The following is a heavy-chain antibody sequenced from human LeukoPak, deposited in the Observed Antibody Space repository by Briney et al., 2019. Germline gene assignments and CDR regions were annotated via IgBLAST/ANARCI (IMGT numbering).Heavy chain of an antibody. CDR2: ISGSGGST. D-gene: IGHD6-19*01. Sequence: PGGSLRLSCAASGFTFSSYAMSWVRQAPGKGLEWVSAISGSGGSTFYADSVKGRFTISRDNSKNALYLQMNSLRAEDTAVYYCTTRSSGWYGDWGQGTLVTVSS. J-gene: IGHJ4*02. CDR3: TTRSSGWYGD. V-gene: IGHV3-23*01. CDR1: GFTFSSYA.